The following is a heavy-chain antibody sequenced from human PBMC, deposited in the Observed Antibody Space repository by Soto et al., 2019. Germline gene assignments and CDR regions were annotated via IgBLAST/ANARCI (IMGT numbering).Heavy chain of an antibody. CDR3: ARRFFDY. J-gene: IGHJ4*02. CDR1: GVSISSSHW. Sequence: QVQLQESGPGLVKPSGTLSLTCAVSGVSISSSHWWSWVRQSPGQGLEWIGEIYDSGSTNYNPSLRSRVTISVDNSKNQFSLTLTSVTAADTAVYYCARRFFDYWGQGALVTVSS. V-gene: IGHV4-4*02. CDR2: IYDSGST.